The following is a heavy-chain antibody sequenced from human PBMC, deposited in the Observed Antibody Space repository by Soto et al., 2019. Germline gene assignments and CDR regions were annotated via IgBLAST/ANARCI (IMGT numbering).Heavy chain of an antibody. CDR2: IYYSGST. V-gene: IGHV4-31*03. D-gene: IGHD5-12*01. J-gene: IGHJ6*02. CDR1: GGSISSGGYY. Sequence: PSETLSLTCTVSGGSISSGGYYWSWIRQHPGKGLEWIGYIYYSGSTYYNPSLKSRVTISVDTSKNQFFLKLSSVTAADTAVYYCARDQGVEMATIPYYYYGMDVWGQGTTVTVSS. CDR3: ARDQGVEMATIPYYYYGMDV.